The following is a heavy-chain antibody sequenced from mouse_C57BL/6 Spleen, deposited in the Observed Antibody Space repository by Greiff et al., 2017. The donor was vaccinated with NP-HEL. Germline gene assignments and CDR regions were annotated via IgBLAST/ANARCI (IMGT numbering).Heavy chain of an antibody. D-gene: IGHD2-3*01. J-gene: IGHJ3*01. CDR2: ISSGGDYI. V-gene: IGHV5-9-1*02. CDR1: GFTFSSYA. CDR3: TRADGYYPFAY. Sequence: EVMLVESGEGLVKPGGSLKLSCAASGFTFSSYAMSWVRQTPEKRLEWVAYISSGGDYIYYADTVKGRFTISRDNARNTLYLQMSSLKSEDTAMYYCTRADGYYPFAYWGQGTLVTVSA.